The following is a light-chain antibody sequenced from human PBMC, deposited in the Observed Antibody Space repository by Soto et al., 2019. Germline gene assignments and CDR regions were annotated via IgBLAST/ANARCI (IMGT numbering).Light chain of an antibody. Sequence: QSVLTQPPSASGTPGQRVTISCSGSSSNIGSNTVKWYQHLPGTAPKLLIYTNSQRPSGVPDRFSGSKSGTSASLAISGLQSEDEDYYYCAAWDDSLNGLVFGTGTKLTVL. CDR1: SSNIGSNT. V-gene: IGLV1-44*01. CDR2: TNS. CDR3: AAWDDSLNGLV. J-gene: IGLJ1*01.